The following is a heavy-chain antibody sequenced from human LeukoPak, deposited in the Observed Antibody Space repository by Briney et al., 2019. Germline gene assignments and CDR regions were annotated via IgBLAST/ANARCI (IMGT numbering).Heavy chain of an antibody. Sequence: KPGGSLRLSCAASGFTFSNAWMSWVRRAPGKGLEWVGRIKSKTDGGTTDYAAPVKGRFTISRDDSKNTLYLQMNSLKTEDTAVYYCTTARRPGATKHLLDYWGQGTLVTVSS. CDR2: IKSKTDGGTT. CDR3: TTARRPGATKHLLDY. J-gene: IGHJ4*02. CDR1: GFTFSNAW. V-gene: IGHV3-15*01. D-gene: IGHD1-26*01.